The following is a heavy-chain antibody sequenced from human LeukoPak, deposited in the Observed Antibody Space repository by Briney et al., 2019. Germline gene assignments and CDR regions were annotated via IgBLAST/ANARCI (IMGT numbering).Heavy chain of an antibody. CDR3: ARQGPGYIDDAFDI. D-gene: IGHD5-24*01. V-gene: IGHV5-51*01. CDR2: IYPGDSDT. CDR1: GSSFSNEW. Sequence: GESLQISCKASGSSFSNEWIGWVRQVPGKGLEWMGIIYPGDSDTRYSPSLQGQVTISADKSINTAFLQWSSLGASDTAIYFCARQGPGYIDDAFDIWGQGTRVTVSS. J-gene: IGHJ3*02.